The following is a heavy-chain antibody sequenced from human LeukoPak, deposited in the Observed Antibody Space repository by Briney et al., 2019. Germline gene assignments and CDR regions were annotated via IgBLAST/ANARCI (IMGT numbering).Heavy chain of an antibody. CDR1: GYTFNGCY. CDR2: INPNTGGT. D-gene: IGHD6-13*01. J-gene: IGHJ6*03. Sequence: ASVKVSCKASGYTFNGCYIHWVRQAPGQGLEWMAWINPNTGGTQYAQNLQDRVTVTRDTSISTAYLELSRLTADDTAVYYCVRDPVSGSLNFYTDVWGNGTTVIVSS. CDR3: VRDPVSGSLNFYTDV. V-gene: IGHV1-2*02.